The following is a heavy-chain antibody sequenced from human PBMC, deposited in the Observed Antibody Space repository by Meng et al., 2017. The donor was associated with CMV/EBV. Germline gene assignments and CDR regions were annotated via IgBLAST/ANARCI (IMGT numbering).Heavy chain of an antibody. D-gene: IGHD2-2*03. J-gene: IGHJ6*02. CDR3: ARDLDIVVVPAAYAEGDYGMDV. CDR2: ISSSGSTI. V-gene: IGHV3-11*01. CDR1: GFTFSDYY. Sequence: GESLKTSCAAPGFTFSDYYMSWIRQAPGKGLEWVSYISSSGSTIYYADSVKGRFTISRDNAKNSLYLQMNSLRAEDTAVYYCARDLDIVVVPAAYAEGDYGMDVWGQGTTVTVSS.